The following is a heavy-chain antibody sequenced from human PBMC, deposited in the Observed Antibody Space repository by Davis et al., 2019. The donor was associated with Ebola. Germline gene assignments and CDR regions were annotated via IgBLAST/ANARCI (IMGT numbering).Heavy chain of an antibody. CDR3: TSGNNWNDDY. CDR1: GFTFSGSA. J-gene: IGHJ4*02. V-gene: IGHV3-73*01. CDR2: IRSKANTYAT. Sequence: LSLTCAASGFTFSGSAMHWVRQASGKGLEWVGHIRSKANTYATAYAASVKGRFTISRDDSKNTAYLQMNSLKTEDTAVYYCTSGNNWNDDYWGQGTLVTVSS. D-gene: IGHD1-20*01.